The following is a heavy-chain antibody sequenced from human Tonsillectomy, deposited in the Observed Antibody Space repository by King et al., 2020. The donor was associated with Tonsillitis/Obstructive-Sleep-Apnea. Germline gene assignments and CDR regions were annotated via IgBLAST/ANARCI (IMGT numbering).Heavy chain of an antibody. J-gene: IGHJ4*02. V-gene: IGHV4-61*01. CDR1: GGSVSSGSYY. CDR2: IYYSGST. CDR3: AGGMDTYYDILTGYYSDYYFDY. Sequence: QLQESGPGLVKPSETLSLTCTVSGGSVSSGSYYWSWIRQPPGKGLECIGYIYYSGSTNYNPSLTSRVTISVDTAKNQFSLKLSSVTAADTAVYYCAGGMDTYYDILTGYYSDYYFDYWGQGTLVTVSS. D-gene: IGHD3-9*01.